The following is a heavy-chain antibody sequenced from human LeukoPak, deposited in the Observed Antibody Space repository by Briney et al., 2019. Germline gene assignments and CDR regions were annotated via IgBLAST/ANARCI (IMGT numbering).Heavy chain of an antibody. D-gene: IGHD6-13*01. CDR2: IYTDGRT. Sequence: GGSLRLSCAASGFTVSSSFMTWVRQAPGKGLEWVSFIYTDGRTYYTDSVKGRFTISRDDSKNTVYLQMNSLRSEDTAVYYCARSAGGSSSWYGDNWFDPWGQGTLVTVSS. CDR3: ARSAGGSSSWYGDNWFDP. V-gene: IGHV3-53*05. CDR1: GFTVSSSF. J-gene: IGHJ5*02.